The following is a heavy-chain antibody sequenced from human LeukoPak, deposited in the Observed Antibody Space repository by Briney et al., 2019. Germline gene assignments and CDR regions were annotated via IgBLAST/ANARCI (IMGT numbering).Heavy chain of an antibody. CDR2: ISAYNGNT. CDR1: GYTFTSYY. V-gene: IGHV1-18*04. D-gene: IGHD6-13*01. CDR3: ARYIAAAGTEES. J-gene: IGHJ5*02. Sequence: GASVKVSCKASGYTFTSYYMHWVRQAPGQGLEWMGWISAYNGNTNYAQKLQGRVTMTTDTSTSTAYMELRSLRSDDTAVYYCARYIAAAGTEESWGQGTLVTVSS.